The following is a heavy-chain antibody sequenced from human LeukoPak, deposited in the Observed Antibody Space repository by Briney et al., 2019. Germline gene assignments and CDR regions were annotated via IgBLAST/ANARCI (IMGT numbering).Heavy chain of an antibody. J-gene: IGHJ6*03. CDR3: ARASFGLQNYYYYYMDV. Sequence: SETLSLTCTVSGGSISSSSYYWGWIRQPPGKGLEWIGSIYYSGSTNYNPSLKSRVTISVDTSKNQFSLKLSSVTAADTAVYYCARASFGLQNYYYYYMDVWGKGTTVTVSS. D-gene: IGHD5-24*01. CDR1: GGSISSSSYY. CDR2: IYYSGST. V-gene: IGHV4-39*07.